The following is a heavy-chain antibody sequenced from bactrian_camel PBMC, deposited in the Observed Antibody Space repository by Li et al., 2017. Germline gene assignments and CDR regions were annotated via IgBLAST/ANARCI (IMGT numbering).Heavy chain of an antibody. J-gene: IGHJ2*01. CDR1: GDTYSLS. D-gene: IGHD3*01. CDR3: AADMLMCSGDIGPIYRDLGV. CDR2: YDASGIV. V-gene: IGHV3S53*01. Sequence: LVESGGGSVQAGGSLRLSCAASGDTYSLSMGWFRQTPGKEREGVATYDASGIVTYAESVKGRFIISIDNLKNTLYLQMNSLKPEDTAMYYCAADMLMCSGDIGPIYRDLGVSGQGTQVTVS.